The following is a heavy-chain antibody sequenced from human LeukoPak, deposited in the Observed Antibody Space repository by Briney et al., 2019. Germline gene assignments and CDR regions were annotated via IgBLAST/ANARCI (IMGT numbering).Heavy chain of an antibody. CDR2: ISVYNGDT. CDR3: ASNTGSDSSGYAY. V-gene: IGHV1-18*01. D-gene: IGHD3-22*01. Sequence: ASVKVSCKASGYTFTSYGITWVREAPGQGLEWMGWISVYNGDTNYAQKLQGRVTMTTETSTSTAYMELRSLRSNDTAVYYCASNTGSDSSGYAYWGQGTLVTVSS. CDR1: GYTFTSYG. J-gene: IGHJ4*02.